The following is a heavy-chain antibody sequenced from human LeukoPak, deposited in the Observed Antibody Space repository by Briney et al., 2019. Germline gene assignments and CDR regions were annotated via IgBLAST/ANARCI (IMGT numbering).Heavy chain of an antibody. CDR1: GGSISSYY. Sequence: SETLSLTCTVSGGSISSYYWSWIRQPAGKGLEWIGRIYTSGSTNYNPSLKSRVTMSVDTSKNQFSLKLSSVTAADTAVYYCARDTPAGYYDSSGSDYWGQGTLVTVSS. V-gene: IGHV4-4*07. CDR3: ARDTPAGYYDSSGSDY. D-gene: IGHD3-22*01. J-gene: IGHJ4*02. CDR2: IYTSGST.